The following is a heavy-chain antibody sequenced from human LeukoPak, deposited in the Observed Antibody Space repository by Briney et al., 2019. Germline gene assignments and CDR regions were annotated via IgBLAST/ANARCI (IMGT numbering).Heavy chain of an antibody. CDR3: ARDLVPPRAFDI. CDR1: GFTFGSYG. CDR2: INWNGGST. V-gene: IGHV3-20*04. Sequence: PGGSLRLSCAASGFTFGSYGMSWVRQAPGKGLEWVSGINWNGGSTGYADSVKGRFTISRDNAKNSLYLQMNSLRAEDTALYYCARDLVPPRAFDIWGQGTMVTVSS. J-gene: IGHJ3*02.